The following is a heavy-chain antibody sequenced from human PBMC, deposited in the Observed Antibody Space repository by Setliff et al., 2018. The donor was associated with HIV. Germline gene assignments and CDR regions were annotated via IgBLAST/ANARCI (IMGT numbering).Heavy chain of an antibody. D-gene: IGHD4-17*01. Sequence: SETLSLPCTVSGGSISSGGYYWSWIRQHPGKGLEWIGYIYYSGTTYYNPSLKSRATISVDTSKNQFSLKLTSVTAADTAVYYCARHGGYSYFYYYYMDFWGKGTTVTVSS. J-gene: IGHJ6*03. CDR2: IYYSGTT. CDR3: ARHGGYSYFYYYYMDF. CDR1: GGSISSGGYY. V-gene: IGHV4-31*03.